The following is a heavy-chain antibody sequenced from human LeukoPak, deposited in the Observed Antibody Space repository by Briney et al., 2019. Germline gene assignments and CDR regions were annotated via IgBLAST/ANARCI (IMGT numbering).Heavy chain of an antibody. V-gene: IGHV5-51*01. CDR2: IYPGDSDT. CDR1: GYSFTNYW. J-gene: IGHJ4*02. CDR3: ARRVDSYWFFDY. Sequence: PGESLKISCKGSGYSFTNYWIGWVRQMPGKGLEWMGIIYPGDSDTRYIPSLQGQVTISADKSINTAYLQWSSLKASDTAMYYCARRVDSYWFFDYWGQGTLVTVSS. D-gene: IGHD1-26*01.